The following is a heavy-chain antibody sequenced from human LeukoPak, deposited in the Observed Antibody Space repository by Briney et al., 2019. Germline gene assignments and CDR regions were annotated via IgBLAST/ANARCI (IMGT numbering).Heavy chain of an antibody. CDR2: ISSSSSTI. Sequence: GGSLRLSCAASGFTFSSYSMNWVRQAPGKGLEWVSYISSSSSTIYYADSVKGRFTISRDNAKNSLYLQMNSLRAEDTAVYYCARRWLQLGDAFDIWGQGTMVTVSS. V-gene: IGHV3-48*01. D-gene: IGHD5-24*01. J-gene: IGHJ3*02. CDR1: GFTFSSYS. CDR3: ARRWLQLGDAFDI.